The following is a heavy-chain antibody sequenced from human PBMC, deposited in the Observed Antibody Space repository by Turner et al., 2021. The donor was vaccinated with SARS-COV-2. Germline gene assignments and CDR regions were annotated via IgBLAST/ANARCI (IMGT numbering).Heavy chain of an antibody. CDR1: GFTFSSYS. V-gene: IGHV3-21*01. Sequence: EVQLVASGGGLVKPGGSLRLSCAASGFTFSSYSMNWVRQAPGKGLGWVSSISSSSSYINYADSVKGRFTISRDNAKNSLYLQMNSLRAEDTAVYYCARARWHYYDSSGYYPDAFDIWGQGTMVTVSS. D-gene: IGHD3-22*01. J-gene: IGHJ3*02. CDR2: ISSSSSYI. CDR3: ARARWHYYDSSGYYPDAFDI.